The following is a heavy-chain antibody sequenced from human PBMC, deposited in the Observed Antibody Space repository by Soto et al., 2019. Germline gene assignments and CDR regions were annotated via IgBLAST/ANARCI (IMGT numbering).Heavy chain of an antibody. Sequence: GGSLRLSCAASGFTFSSYGMHWVRQAPGKGLEWVAVIWYDGSNKYYADSVKGRFTISRDNSKNTLYLQMNSLRAEDTAVYYCAREPNDGNGKTNLVWRGMDVWGQGTTVTVSS. CDR3: AREPNDGNGKTNLVWRGMDV. CDR1: GFTFSSYG. V-gene: IGHV3-33*01. CDR2: IWYDGSNK. J-gene: IGHJ6*02. D-gene: IGHD1-1*01.